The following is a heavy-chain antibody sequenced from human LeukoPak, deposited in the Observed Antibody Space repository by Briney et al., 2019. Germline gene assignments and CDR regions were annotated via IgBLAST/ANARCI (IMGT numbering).Heavy chain of an antibody. Sequence: ASVKVSCKASGGSFINYAINWVRQAPGQGLEWMGGIIPNLHTPNYAQKFQGRVTITADESTRMVYMELSSLRSEDTAVYYCARGSMGPSAFDYWGQGTLVTVSS. V-gene: IGHV1-69*13. CDR3: ARGSMGPSAFDY. D-gene: IGHD6-6*01. J-gene: IGHJ4*01. CDR1: GGSFINYA. CDR2: IIPNLHTP.